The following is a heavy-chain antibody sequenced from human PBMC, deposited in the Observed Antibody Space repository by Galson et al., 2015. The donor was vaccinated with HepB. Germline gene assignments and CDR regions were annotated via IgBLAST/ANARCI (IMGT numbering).Heavy chain of an antibody. CDR2: IWYDGSNK. V-gene: IGHV3-33*01. J-gene: IGHJ6*02. CDR3: ARDRGANIQLPYFHYHGMDV. CDR1: GFTFSSYA. Sequence: SLRLSCAASGFTFSSYAIHWVRQAPGKGLEWVAVIWYDGSNKYYADSAKGRFTISRDNSKRMLYLQVKSLRVEDTAVYYCARDRGANIQLPYFHYHGMDVWGQGTTVTVSS. D-gene: IGHD5-18*01.